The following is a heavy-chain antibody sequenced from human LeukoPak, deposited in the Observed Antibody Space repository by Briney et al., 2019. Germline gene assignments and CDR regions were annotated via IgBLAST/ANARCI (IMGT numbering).Heavy chain of an antibody. D-gene: IGHD2-21*01. V-gene: IGHV1-18*04. Sequence: ASVKVSCKASGYTITNYEICWLRLAPGQGLEWMGWIRTSNGDTNYAQKFQGRVSMTTDTASSTAYLELRSLTSDDTAVYYCARERGRLVIDYFDYWGQGTLVIVSS. CDR2: IRTSNGDT. J-gene: IGHJ4*02. CDR1: GYTITNYE. CDR3: ARERGRLVIDYFDY.